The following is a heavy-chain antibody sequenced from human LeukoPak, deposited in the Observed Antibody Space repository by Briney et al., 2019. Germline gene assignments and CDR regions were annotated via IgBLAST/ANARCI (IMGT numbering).Heavy chain of an antibody. CDR2: IKQDGSEK. D-gene: IGHD5-24*01. V-gene: IGHV3-7*01. J-gene: IGHJ4*02. CDR1: GFTFSSYW. Sequence: GGSLRLSCAASGFTFSSYWMSWVRQAPRKGLEWVANIKQDGSEKYYVDSVKGRFTISRDNAKNSLYLQMNSLRAEDTAVYYCARVRRRDGYNWGKHFDYWGQGTLVAVSS. CDR3: ARVRRRDGYNWGKHFDY.